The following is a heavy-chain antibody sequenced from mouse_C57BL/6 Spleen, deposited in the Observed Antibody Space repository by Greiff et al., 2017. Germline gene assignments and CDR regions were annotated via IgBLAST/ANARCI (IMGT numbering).Heavy chain of an antibody. V-gene: IGHV1-72*01. CDR1: GYTFTSYW. CDR3: AGGYYGDY. J-gene: IGHJ2*01. CDR2: IDPNCGGT. Sequence: QVPLKQPGAELVKPGASVKLSCMASGYTFTSYWMHWVKQMPGRGLEWIGSIDPNCGGTKYNEKFTGKATLSVDKPSSTAYMQLSSLTSEDSAVYDCAGGYYGDYWGQGTTLTVSS.